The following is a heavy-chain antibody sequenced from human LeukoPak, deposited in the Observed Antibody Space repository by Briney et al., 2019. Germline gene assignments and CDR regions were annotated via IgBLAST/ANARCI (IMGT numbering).Heavy chain of an antibody. V-gene: IGHV1-2*02. D-gene: IGHD3-10*01. CDR2: IHPRRGDT. CDR1: GYSFTSFY. Sequence: GASVKVSCKTSGYSFTSFYIHWVRQAPGQGLEWMGWIHPRRGDTNYAQKFQGRVTMTRDTSISTAYLDLSSLRSDDTAVYYCARDGDYGTGRYYRGCFDSWGQGTPVTVSP. CDR3: ARDGDYGTGRYYRGCFDS. J-gene: IGHJ4*02.